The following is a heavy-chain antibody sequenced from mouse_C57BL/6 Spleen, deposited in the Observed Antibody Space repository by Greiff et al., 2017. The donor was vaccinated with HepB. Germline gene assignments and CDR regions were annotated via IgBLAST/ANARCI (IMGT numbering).Heavy chain of an antibody. V-gene: IGHV1-20*01. CDR1: GYSFTGYF. Sequence: VQLKQSGPELVKPGDSVKISCKASGYSFTGYFMNWVMQSHGKSLEWIGRINPYNGDTFYNQKFKGKATLTVDKSSSTAHMELRSLTSEDSAVYYCARSGPRDYFDYWGQGTTLTVSS. D-gene: IGHD3-1*01. CDR2: INPYNGDT. J-gene: IGHJ2*01. CDR3: ARSGPRDYFDY.